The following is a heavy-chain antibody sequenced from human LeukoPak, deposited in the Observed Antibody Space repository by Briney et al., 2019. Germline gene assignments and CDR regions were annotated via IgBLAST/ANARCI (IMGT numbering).Heavy chain of an antibody. CDR3: ARDHWGIVENGYDYFYYDMDV. D-gene: IGHD7-27*01. V-gene: IGHV1-69*05. CDR1: GGSFSTYG. CDR2: VIPIYGTP. J-gene: IGHJ6*02. Sequence: SVKVSCKASGGSFSTYGFSWVRQAPGQGLEWMGGVIPIYGTPSYAQKFQGRVTITTDESTSTAYMELSSLRSEDTAVYYCARDHWGIVENGYDYFYYDMDVWGQGTTVTVSS.